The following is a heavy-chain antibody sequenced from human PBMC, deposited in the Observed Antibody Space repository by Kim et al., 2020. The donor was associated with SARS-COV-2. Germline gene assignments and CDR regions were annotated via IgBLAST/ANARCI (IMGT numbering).Heavy chain of an antibody. J-gene: IGHJ4*02. CDR3: ARDTSSWYYFDY. D-gene: IGHD6-13*01. V-gene: IGHV3-33*01. Sequence: YYAESVKGRFTISRDNSKNTLYLQMNSLRAEDTAVYYCARDTSSWYYFDYWGQGTLVTVSS.